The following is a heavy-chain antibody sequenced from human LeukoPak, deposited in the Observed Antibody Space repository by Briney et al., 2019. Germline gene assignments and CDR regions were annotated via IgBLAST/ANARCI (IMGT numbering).Heavy chain of an antibody. Sequence: GGSLRLSCAASGFTVSSNYMSWVRQAPGKGLEWVSVIYSGGSTYYADSVKGRFTISRDNSKNTLYLQMNSLRAEDTAVYYCVKRGHAGGTLLPYTLDYWGQGTLVTVSS. J-gene: IGHJ4*02. D-gene: IGHD1-26*01. V-gene: IGHV3-53*01. CDR2: IYSGGST. CDR1: GFTVSSNY. CDR3: VKRGHAGGTLLPYTLDY.